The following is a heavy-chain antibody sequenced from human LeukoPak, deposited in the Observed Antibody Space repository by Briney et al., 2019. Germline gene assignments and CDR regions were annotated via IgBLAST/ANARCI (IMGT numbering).Heavy chain of an antibody. CDR3: ARAVGGYSYGLFDY. J-gene: IGHJ4*02. CDR2: IYYSGST. D-gene: IGHD5-18*01. CDR1: GGSISSSSYY. Sequence: SETLSLTCTVSGGSISSSSYYWGWIRQPPGKGLEWIGSIYYSGSTYYNPSLKSRVTISVDTSKNQFSLKLSSVTAADTAVYYCARAVGGYSYGLFDYWGQGTLVTVSS. V-gene: IGHV4-39*07.